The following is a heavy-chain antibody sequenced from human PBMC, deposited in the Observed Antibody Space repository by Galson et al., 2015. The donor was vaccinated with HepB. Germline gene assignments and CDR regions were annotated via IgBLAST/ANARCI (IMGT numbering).Heavy chain of an antibody. D-gene: IGHD6-19*01. CDR2: IYSSGKT. V-gene: IGHV3-53*01. CDR1: GFTVGSNY. Sequence: SLRLSCAASGFTVGSNYMSWVRQAPGKGLEWVSVIYSSGKTDYADSVKGRFTVSRDTSKNTVYLQMSSLRGDDTAVYYCARDGAVPDFWGQGTLVTVSS. J-gene: IGHJ4*02. CDR3: ARDGAVPDF.